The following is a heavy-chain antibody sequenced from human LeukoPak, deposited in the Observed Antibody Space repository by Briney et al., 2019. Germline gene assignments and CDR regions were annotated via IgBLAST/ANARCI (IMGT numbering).Heavy chain of an antibody. CDR2: VIPILGVT. D-gene: IGHD6-13*01. CDR1: GYTFTGYY. CDR3: ARHIAGENYFDP. V-gene: IGHV1-69*02. Sequence: SVKVSCKASGYTFTGYYMHWVRQAPGHGLECLGRVIPILGVTTYAQNFQDRVTITADKSTGTAYMELSSLTSADTAMYYCARHIAGENYFDPWGQGTLVTVSS. J-gene: IGHJ5*02.